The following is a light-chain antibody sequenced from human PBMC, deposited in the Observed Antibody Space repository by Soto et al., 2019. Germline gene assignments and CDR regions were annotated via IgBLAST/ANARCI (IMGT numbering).Light chain of an antibody. J-gene: IGKJ4*01. Sequence: EIVLTQSPVTLSLSPGERATLSVGASQSVTDFLAWYQQTPGQAPRLLIHDASNRATGIPARFSGRESGTDFTLTISSLEPEDFAVYYCQQRSKWPLTFGGATKVDI. CDR1: QSVTDF. CDR2: DAS. CDR3: QQRSKWPLT. V-gene: IGKV3-11*01.